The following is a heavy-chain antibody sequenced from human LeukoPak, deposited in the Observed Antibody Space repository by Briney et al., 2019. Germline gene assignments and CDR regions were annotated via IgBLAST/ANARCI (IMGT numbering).Heavy chain of an antibody. CDR3: AKGKVAGTGLFDY. V-gene: IGHV3-23*01. Sequence: GGSLRLSCAASGFTFSSYAMSWVRQAPGKGLEWVSAISGSGGSTYYADSVKGRFTISRDNSRNTLYLQMNSLRAEDTAVYYCAKGKVAGTGLFDYWGQGTLVTVSS. CDR1: GFTFSSYA. J-gene: IGHJ4*02. CDR2: ISGSGGST. D-gene: IGHD6-19*01.